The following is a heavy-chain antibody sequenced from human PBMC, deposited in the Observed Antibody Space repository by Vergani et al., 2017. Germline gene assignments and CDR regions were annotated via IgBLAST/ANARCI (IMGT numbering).Heavy chain of an antibody. CDR1: GFTFSSYG. CDR2: ISYDGSNK. CDR3: AKGSGIAGAMGAGGFDY. Sequence: QVQLVESGGGVVQPGRSLRLSCAASGFTFSSYGMHWVRQAPGKGLEWVAVISYDGSNKYYADSVKGRFTISRDNSKNTLYLQMNSLRAEDTALYYCAKGSGIAGAMGAGGFDYWGQGTLVTVSS. J-gene: IGHJ4*02. V-gene: IGHV3-30*18. D-gene: IGHD6-13*01.